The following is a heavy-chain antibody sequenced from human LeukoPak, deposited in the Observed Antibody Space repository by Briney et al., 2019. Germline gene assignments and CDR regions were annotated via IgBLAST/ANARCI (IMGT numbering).Heavy chain of an antibody. J-gene: IGHJ4*02. CDR3: ASGEFDYYDSLFF. Sequence: GGSLRLSCAASGFILSSYWMHWVRQAPGKGLVWVSRINSDGSSTSYVDSVKGRFTISRDNAKKTLYLQMNSLRVEDTAVYYCASGEFDYYDSLFFGGQGTLVTVSS. V-gene: IGHV3-74*01. CDR1: GFILSSYW. CDR2: INSDGSST. D-gene: IGHD3-22*01.